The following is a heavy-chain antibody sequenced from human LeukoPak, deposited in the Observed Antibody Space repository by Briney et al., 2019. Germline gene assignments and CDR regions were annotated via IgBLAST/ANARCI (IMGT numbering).Heavy chain of an antibody. J-gene: IGHJ4*02. V-gene: IGHV3-15*07. CDR2: IKPKTDGEST. Sequence: GGSLRLSCAASGFTFSNAYMNWVRQAPGKGLEWVGRIKPKTDGESTEYAAPVKGRFSISRDDSKNMLYLQMNSLKTEDTAVYYCITPLPYSAQGGQGTLVTVSS. D-gene: IGHD2-21*01. CDR1: GFTFSNAY. CDR3: ITPLPYSAQ.